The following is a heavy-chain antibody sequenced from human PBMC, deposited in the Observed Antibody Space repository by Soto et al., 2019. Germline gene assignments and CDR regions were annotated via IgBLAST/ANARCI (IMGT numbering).Heavy chain of an antibody. J-gene: IGHJ6*03. D-gene: IGHD4-4*01. CDR2: IGTAGDT. CDR1: GFTFSSYD. CDR3: ARGGPRSYSNHYYYYYMDV. V-gene: IGHV3-13*01. Sequence: GGSLRLSCAASGFTFSSYDMHWVRQATGKGLEWDSAIGTAGDTYYPGSVKGRFTISRENAKNSLYLQMNSLRAGDTAVYYCARGGPRSYSNHYYYYYMDVWGKGTTVTVSS.